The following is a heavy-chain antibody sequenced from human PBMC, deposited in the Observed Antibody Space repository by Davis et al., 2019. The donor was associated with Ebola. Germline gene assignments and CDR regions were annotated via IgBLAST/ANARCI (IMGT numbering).Heavy chain of an antibody. V-gene: IGHV3-49*04. D-gene: IGHD6-13*01. CDR2: IRSKAYGGKT. CDR1: GFTFGDYA. J-gene: IGHJ6*02. CDR3: TRDLKQPPPSYYYGMDV. Sequence: PGGSLRLSCSASGFTFGDYAMSWVRQAPGKGLEWVGFIRSKAYGGKTQHAASVKGRFVISRDDSKSIAYLQMNSLKTEDTAVYYCTRDLKQPPPSYYYGMDVWGQGTTVTVSS.